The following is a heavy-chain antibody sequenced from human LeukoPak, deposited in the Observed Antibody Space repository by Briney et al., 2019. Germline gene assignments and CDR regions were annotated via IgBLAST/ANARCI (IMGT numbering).Heavy chain of an antibody. J-gene: IGHJ4*02. CDR2: IYSSGST. Sequence: PSETLSLTCTVSGGSINSYYWSWIRQPAGKGLEWIGRIYSSGSTNYNPSLKSRVTMSVDTSKNQFSLKLSSVTAADTAVYYCAREPTIAVAGPNFDYWGQGTLVTVSS. CDR1: GGSINSYY. D-gene: IGHD6-19*01. CDR3: AREPTIAVAGPNFDY. V-gene: IGHV4-4*07.